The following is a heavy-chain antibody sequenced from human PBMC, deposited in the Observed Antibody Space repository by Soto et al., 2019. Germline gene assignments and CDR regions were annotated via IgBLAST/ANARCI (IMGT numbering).Heavy chain of an antibody. CDR2: ISSSGSTI. V-gene: IGHV3-11*01. CDR3: ATSQGPDAFAL. Sequence: GGSLRLSCAAAGVTCSGYYMSWIRQAPGKGLEWVSYISSSGSTIYYADSVKGRFTISRDNAKNSLYLQLNSLRAEASFGYYWATSQGPDAFALRAHGTMLPVSS. J-gene: IGHJ3*01. CDR1: GVTCSGYY.